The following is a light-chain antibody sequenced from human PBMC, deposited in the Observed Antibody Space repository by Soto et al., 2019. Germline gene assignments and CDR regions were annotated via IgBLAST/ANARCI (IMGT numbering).Light chain of an antibody. CDR2: GAS. CDR1: QSVSSSY. CDR3: QQYGSAPWT. Sequence: EIVLTQSPGTLSLSQGEGATLSCRASQSVSSSYFAWYQQKPGQAPRLLIYGASSRATGIPNRFSGSGSGTDFTINISRVEAEYFAVYYCQQYGSAPWTFGQGTKVETK. J-gene: IGKJ1*01. V-gene: IGKV3-20*01.